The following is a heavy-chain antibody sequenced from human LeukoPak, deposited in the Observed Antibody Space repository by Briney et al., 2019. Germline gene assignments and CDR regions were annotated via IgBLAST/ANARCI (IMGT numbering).Heavy chain of an antibody. CDR3: ARELWGSSSSELATFTY. V-gene: IGHV3-20*04. D-gene: IGHD6-6*01. CDR1: GFTFDDYG. J-gene: IGHJ4*02. CDR2: INCNGGST. Sequence: GGSLRLSCAASGFTFDDYGMSWVRQAPGKGLEWVSGINCNGGSTAYADSVKGRFTISRDNAKNSLYLQMNSLRAEDTAFYYCARELWGSSSSELATFTYWGQGTLVTVSS.